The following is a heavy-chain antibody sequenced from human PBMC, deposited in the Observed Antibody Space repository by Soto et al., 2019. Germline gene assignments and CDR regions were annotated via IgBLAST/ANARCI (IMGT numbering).Heavy chain of an antibody. CDR3: ATAAAGNDYYMDV. V-gene: IGHV3-30*03. D-gene: IGHD6-13*01. Sequence: GGSLRLSCAASGFTFSSYGMHWVRQAPGKGLEWVAVISYDGSNKYYADSVKGRFTISRDNSRNTLYLQMNSLRAEDTAVYYCATAAAGNDYYMDVWGKGTTVTVSS. CDR2: ISYDGSNK. CDR1: GFTFSSYG. J-gene: IGHJ6*03.